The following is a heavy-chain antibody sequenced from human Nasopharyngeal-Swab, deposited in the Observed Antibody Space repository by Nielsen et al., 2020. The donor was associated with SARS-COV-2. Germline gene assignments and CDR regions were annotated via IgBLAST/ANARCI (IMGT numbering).Heavy chain of an antibody. V-gene: IGHV3-9*01. J-gene: IGHJ4*02. CDR3: ARGHGGNSRLDY. D-gene: IGHD4-23*01. CDR1: GFTFDDCA. CDR2: ITWNSGSI. Sequence: SLKISCAASGFTFDDCAMHWVRQAPGKGLEWVSGITWNSGSIGYADSVKGRFTISRDNAKNSLYLQMNSLRIEDTALYYCARGHGGNSRLDYWGQGTLVTVSS.